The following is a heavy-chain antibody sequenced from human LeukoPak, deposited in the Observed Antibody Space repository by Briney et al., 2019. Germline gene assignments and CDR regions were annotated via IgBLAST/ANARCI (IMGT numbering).Heavy chain of an antibody. Sequence: ASVKVSCKPSGYTFTGYYIHWVRQAPGQGLERMGWINPHSGGTNYAQKFQGRVTMTRDTSISTAYMELSRLRFDDTAVYYCARKVAATPFDYWGQGTLVTVSS. V-gene: IGHV1-2*02. CDR3: ARKVAATPFDY. CDR1: GYTFTGYY. J-gene: IGHJ4*02. D-gene: IGHD2-15*01. CDR2: INPHSGGT.